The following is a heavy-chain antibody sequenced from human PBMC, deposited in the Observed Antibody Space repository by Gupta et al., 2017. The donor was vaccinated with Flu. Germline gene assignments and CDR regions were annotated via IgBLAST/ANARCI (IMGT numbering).Heavy chain of an antibody. CDR1: GFTFSAHY. V-gene: IGHV3-72*01. CDR3: ARVTTSGSIFDYDY. J-gene: IGHJ4*02. Sequence: EVQLVESGGGLVQPAWSLRPSCVVSGFTFSAHYMDWVRQAPGEGLEWVGRSRSKARSYSTEDAAAVKGRVTISRDDSRNSLDLQVNSLKTEDTAVYYCARVTTSGSIFDYDYWGRGTQVTVSS. CDR2: SRSKARSYST. D-gene: IGHD1-26*01.